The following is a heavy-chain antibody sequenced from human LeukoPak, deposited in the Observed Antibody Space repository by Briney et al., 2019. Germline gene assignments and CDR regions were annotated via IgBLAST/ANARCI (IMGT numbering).Heavy chain of an antibody. CDR2: MYPNSGNT. Sequence: GASVKVSCKASGYTFKNYDINWVRQATGQGLEWMGWMYPNSGNTGFAQKFQDRVSMTRDTSINTAYMELTSLRSGDTAVYYCARATPGGLHGYSFDYWGQGTVVTVYS. CDR1: GYTFKNYD. D-gene: IGHD5-24*01. V-gene: IGHV1-8*02. CDR3: ARATPGGLHGYSFDY. J-gene: IGHJ4*02.